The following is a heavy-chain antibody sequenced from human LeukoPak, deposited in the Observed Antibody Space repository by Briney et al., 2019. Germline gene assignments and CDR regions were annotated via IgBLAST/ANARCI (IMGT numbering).Heavy chain of an antibody. V-gene: IGHV3-30*03. CDR1: GFTFSSYW. CDR2: ISYDGSNK. J-gene: IGHJ4*02. Sequence: GGSLILSCAASGFTFSSYWMSSVRQAPGKVLEWVAVISYDGSNKYYADSVRGRFTISRDNSRNTLYLQMNSLRAEDTAVYYCARQLIVAAAKFDYWGQGTLVTVSS. D-gene: IGHD2-21*01. CDR3: ARQLIVAAAKFDY.